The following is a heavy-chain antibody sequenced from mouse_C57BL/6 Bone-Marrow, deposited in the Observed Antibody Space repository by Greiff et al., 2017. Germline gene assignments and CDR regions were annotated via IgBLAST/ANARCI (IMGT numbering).Heavy chain of an antibody. CDR1: GFTFSSYG. CDR3: ARHRAPYFDY. V-gene: IGHV5-6*02. J-gene: IGHJ2*01. D-gene: IGHD3-3*01. Sequence: DVMLVESGGDLVKPGGSLKLSCAASGFTFSSYGMSWVRQTPDKRLEWVATISSGGSYTYYPDSVKGRFTISRDNAKNTLYLQMSSLKSEGTAMYYCARHRAPYFDYWGQGTTLTVSS. CDR2: ISSGGSYT.